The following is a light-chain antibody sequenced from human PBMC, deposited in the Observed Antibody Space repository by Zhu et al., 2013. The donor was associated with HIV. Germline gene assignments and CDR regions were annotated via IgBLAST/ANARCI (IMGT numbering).Light chain of an antibody. CDR2: KAS. CDR1: QSVSIW. J-gene: IGKJ4*01. Sequence: DIQMTQSPSSLSASVGDRVAITCLASQSVSIWLAWYQQKPGKAPKLLMYKASTLESGVPSRFSGSGSGTEFTLTISSLQPDDFATYYCQHYTSHLTFGGGTKVE. V-gene: IGKV1-5*03. CDR3: QHYTSHLT.